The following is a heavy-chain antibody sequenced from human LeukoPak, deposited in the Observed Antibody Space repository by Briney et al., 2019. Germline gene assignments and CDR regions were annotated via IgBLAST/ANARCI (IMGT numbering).Heavy chain of an antibody. J-gene: IGHJ4*02. CDR1: GFTFSGYE. D-gene: IGHD1-26*01. V-gene: IGHV3-48*03. CDR3: ARVPRSGNHFDY. CDR2: ISSGGSPI. Sequence: GGSLRLSCAASGFTFSGYEMNWVRQAPGKGLEWVSYISSGGSPIYADSVKGRFTISRDNAKNSLYLEMNSLRAEDTAVYYCARVPRSGNHFDYWGQGTLVTVSS.